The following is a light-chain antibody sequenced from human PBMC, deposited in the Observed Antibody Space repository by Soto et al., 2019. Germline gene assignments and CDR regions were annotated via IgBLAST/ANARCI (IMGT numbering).Light chain of an antibody. CDR1: QSISGW. CDR2: DAS. Sequence: DIQMTQSPSTLSASVGDRVTITCRASQSISGWLAWYQQKPGKAPKLLIYDASSLESGVPSRFSGSESGTEFTLTISSLQPDDFSTYYCQQYNSYWGTFGQGTKVEIK. CDR3: QQYNSYWGT. V-gene: IGKV1-5*01. J-gene: IGKJ1*01.